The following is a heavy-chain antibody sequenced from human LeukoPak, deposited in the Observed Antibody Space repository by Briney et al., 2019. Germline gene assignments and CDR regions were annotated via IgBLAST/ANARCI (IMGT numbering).Heavy chain of an antibody. CDR2: ISAYNGNT. CDR1: GYTFTSYG. D-gene: IGHD5-12*01. J-gene: IGHJ4*02. CDR3: ARDSRYDEGY. V-gene: IGHV1-18*01. Sequence: ASVKVSCKASGYTFTSYGISWVRQAPGQGLEWMGWISAYNGNTNYAQTFQGIVTMTTDTSTSTAYMELTSLRSDATAVYYCARDSRYDEGYWGQGTLVTVSS.